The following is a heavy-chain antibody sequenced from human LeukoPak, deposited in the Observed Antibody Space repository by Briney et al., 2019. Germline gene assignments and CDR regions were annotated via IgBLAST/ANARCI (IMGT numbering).Heavy chain of an antibody. CDR3: TTRERVELREPKGY. V-gene: IGHV3-15*01. CDR1: GFTFSSYA. J-gene: IGHJ4*02. D-gene: IGHD1-7*01. CDR2: IKSKTDGGTT. Sequence: GGSLRLSCAVSGFTFSSYAMSWVRQAPGKGLEWVGCIKSKTDGGTTDYAAPVKGRFTISRDDSKNTLYLQMNSLKTEDTAVYYCTTRERVELREPKGYWGQGTLVTVSS.